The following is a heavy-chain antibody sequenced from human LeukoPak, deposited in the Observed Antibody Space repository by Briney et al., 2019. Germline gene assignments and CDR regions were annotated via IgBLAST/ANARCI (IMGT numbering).Heavy chain of an antibody. Sequence: GGSLRLSCAASGFTFDKYAVSWVRQAPGKGVEWVSSVCAGGGAPYYSDSVKGRFSISRDNSKTTLYLQMTGLTDEDTAIYYCATDPYSRGWSGGDYFDQWGRGTLVTVSS. CDR3: ATDPYSRGWSGGDYFDQ. CDR1: GFTFDKYA. D-gene: IGHD6-19*01. CDR2: VCAGGGAP. J-gene: IGHJ4*02. V-gene: IGHV3-23*01.